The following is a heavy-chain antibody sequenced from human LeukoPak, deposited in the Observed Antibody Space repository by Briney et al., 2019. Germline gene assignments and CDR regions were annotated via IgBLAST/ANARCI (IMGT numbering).Heavy chain of an antibody. Sequence: SETLSLTCAVYDGSFSGYCWSWIRQPPGKGLEWIGEINHSGSTNYNPSLKSRVTISVDTSKNQFSLKLSSVTAADTAVYYCARGISGGYWGYYYYMDVWGKGTTVTVSS. CDR2: INHSGST. CDR3: ARGISGGYWGYYYYMDV. CDR1: DGSFSGYC. D-gene: IGHD1-26*01. J-gene: IGHJ6*03. V-gene: IGHV4-34*01.